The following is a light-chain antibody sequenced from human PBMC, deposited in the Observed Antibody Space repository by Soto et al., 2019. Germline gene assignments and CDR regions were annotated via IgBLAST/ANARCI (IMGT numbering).Light chain of an antibody. CDR3: QQYNSYLWT. V-gene: IGKV1-5*01. J-gene: IGKJ1*01. Sequence: DIQMTQSPSTQSASVGDRVTITCRASQSISSWLAWYQQKPGKAPKLLIYDASSLESGVPSRFSGSGSGTEFTLTISSLQPDDFATYYCQQYNSYLWTFGQGTKVEIK. CDR2: DAS. CDR1: QSISSW.